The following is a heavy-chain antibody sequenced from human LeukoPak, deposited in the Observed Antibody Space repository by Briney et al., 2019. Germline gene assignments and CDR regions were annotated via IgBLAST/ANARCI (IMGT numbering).Heavy chain of an antibody. J-gene: IGHJ5*02. CDR3: ARRFSMVRGDPFDP. CDR2: INAGNGNT. CDR1: GCTFTSYA. Sequence: ASVKVSCKASGCTFTSYAMHWVRQAPGQRLEWMGWINAGNGNTKYSQKFQGRVTITRDTSASTAYMELSSLRSEDTAVYYCARRFSMVRGDPFDPWGQGTLVTVSS. V-gene: IGHV1-3*01. D-gene: IGHD3-10*01.